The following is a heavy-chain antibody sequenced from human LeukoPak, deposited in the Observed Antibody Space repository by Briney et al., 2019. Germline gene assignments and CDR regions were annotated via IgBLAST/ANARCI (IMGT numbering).Heavy chain of an antibody. CDR1: GGSISSGDYY. D-gene: IGHD2-21*01. Sequence: SQTLSLTCTVSGGSISSGDYYWSWIRQPPGKGLEWIGYIYYSGSTYYNPSLKSLVTISVDTSKNQFSLKLSSVTAADTAVYYCAGLLAYCGGDCYLSDAFDIWGQGTMVTVSS. CDR3: AGLLAYCGGDCYLSDAFDI. J-gene: IGHJ3*02. CDR2: IYYSGST. V-gene: IGHV4-30-4*08.